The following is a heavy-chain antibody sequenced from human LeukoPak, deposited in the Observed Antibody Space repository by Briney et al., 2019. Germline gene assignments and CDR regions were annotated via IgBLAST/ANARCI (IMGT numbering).Heavy chain of an antibody. Sequence: GGSLRLSCAASGFTFSDYYMSWIRQAPGKGLEWVSYISSSGTTIYYADSVKGRFTISRDNAKNSLYLQMNSLRAEDTAVYYCARYYYYYYMDVWGKETTVTVSS. V-gene: IGHV3-11*01. CDR1: GFTFSDYY. J-gene: IGHJ6*03. CDR2: ISSSGTTI. CDR3: ARYYYYYYMDV.